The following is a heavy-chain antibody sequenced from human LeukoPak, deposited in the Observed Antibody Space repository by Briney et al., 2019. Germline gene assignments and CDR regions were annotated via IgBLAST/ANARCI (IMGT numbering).Heavy chain of an antibody. CDR2: INPSGGSP. V-gene: IGHV1-46*01. CDR3: ASETPIAAGPPYFDY. CDR1: ENTFTRYY. J-gene: IGHJ4*02. Sequence: ASVKVSCKASENTFTRYYIHWVRQAPGQGLEWMGLINPSGGSPTYAQKFQGRVTMTKDTSTTTVYMEMSSLRSEDTAMYYCASETPIAAGPPYFDYWGQGTLVTVSS. D-gene: IGHD6-6*01.